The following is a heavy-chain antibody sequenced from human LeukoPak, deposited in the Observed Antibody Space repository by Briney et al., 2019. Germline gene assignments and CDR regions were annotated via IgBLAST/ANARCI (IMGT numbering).Heavy chain of an antibody. CDR1: GFTFSTYA. CDR2: ISYDGSSK. Sequence: PGRSLRLSCAASGFTFSTYAMHWVRQAPGKGLEWVAIISYDGSSKYYAGSVKGRFTISRDNSKNTLYLQMNGLRTEDTAVYYCARSAGRDSYDYYGMDVWGQGTTVTVSS. D-gene: IGHD3-22*01. CDR3: ARSAGRDSYDYYGMDV. V-gene: IGHV3-30-3*01. J-gene: IGHJ6*02.